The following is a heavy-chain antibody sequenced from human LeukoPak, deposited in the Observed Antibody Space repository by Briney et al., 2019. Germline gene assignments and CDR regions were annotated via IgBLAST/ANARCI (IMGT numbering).Heavy chain of an antibody. J-gene: IGHJ4*02. CDR3: ARSRGYSNEGMEIDY. CDR1: GFTFSRNT. CDR2: ISSQSNYI. D-gene: IGHD5-18*01. V-gene: IGHV3-21*01. Sequence: GGSLRLSCAASGFTFSRNTMNWVRQASGKGLEWVSSISSQSNYIYYADSVKGRFTIFRDNDRNTLYLQMNSMRAEDTGIYYCARSRGYSNEGMEIDYWGQGTLVTVSS.